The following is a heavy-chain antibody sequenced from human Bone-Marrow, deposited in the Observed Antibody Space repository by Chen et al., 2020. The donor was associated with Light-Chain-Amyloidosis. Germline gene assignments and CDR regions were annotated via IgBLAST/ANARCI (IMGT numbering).Heavy chain of an antibody. J-gene: IGHJ4*02. V-gene: IGHV5-51*01. Sequence: EVQLEQSGPEVKKPGESLKISCKGSGYTFPNYWIGWVRQRPGKGLEWMGVIYPDDSDARYSPSFEGHVTISADKSITTAYLQWRSLKASDTAMYYCARRRDGYNFDYWGQGTLVTVSS. CDR3: ARRRDGYNFDY. D-gene: IGHD5-12*01. CDR1: GYTFPNYW. CDR2: IYPDDSDA.